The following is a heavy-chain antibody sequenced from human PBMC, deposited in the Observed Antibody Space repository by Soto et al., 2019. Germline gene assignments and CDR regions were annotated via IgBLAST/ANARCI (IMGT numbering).Heavy chain of an antibody. CDR3: ARHRHESSYHNVWGRPFGT. D-gene: IGHD3-16*01. Sequence: PSETLSLTCTVSGGSISGSSSYWGWIRQPPGKGLEWIGSIFYNGNTYYNPSLKSRVTISVDTSKNQCSLKLNSVTAADTAVYYCARHRHESSYHNVWGRPFGTWGQGTLVTVSS. CDR1: GGSISGSSSY. CDR2: IFYNGNT. J-gene: IGHJ5*02. V-gene: IGHV4-39*01.